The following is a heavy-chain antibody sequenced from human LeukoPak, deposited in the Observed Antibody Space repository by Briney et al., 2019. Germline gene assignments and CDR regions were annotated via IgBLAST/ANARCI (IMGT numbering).Heavy chain of an antibody. V-gene: IGHV4-39*07. D-gene: IGHD2-2*02. CDR3: ARGLVVPAAIQIWGKSKYYFDY. J-gene: IGHJ4*02. CDR1: GGSISSSSYY. CDR2: INHSGST. Sequence: SETLSLTCTVSGGSISSSSYYWSWIRQPPGKGLEWIGEINHSGSTNYNPSLKSRVTISVDTSKNQFSLKLSSVTAADTAVYYCARGLVVPAAIQIWGKSKYYFDYWGQGTLVTVSS.